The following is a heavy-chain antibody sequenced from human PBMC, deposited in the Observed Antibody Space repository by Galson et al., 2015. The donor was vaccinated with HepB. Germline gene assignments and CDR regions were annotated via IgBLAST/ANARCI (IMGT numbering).Heavy chain of an antibody. CDR3: ARAKEGRGYFDY. D-gene: IGHD3-10*01. CDR2: AYHSGGT. CDR1: GDSISNDRW. Sequence: SETLSLTCAVSGDSISNDRWWSWVRQPPGEGLEWIGEAYHSGGTTYRPSLKSRVTISVDKSKNQFSLKLTSVTAADTAVYYCARAKEGRGYFDYWGQGTLVTVSS. J-gene: IGHJ4*02. V-gene: IGHV4-4*02.